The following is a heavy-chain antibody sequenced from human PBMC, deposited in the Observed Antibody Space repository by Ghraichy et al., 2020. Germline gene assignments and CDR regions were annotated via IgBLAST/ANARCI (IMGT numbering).Heavy chain of an antibody. Sequence: SQTLSLTCTVSGGSIGNYYWSWIRQPPGKGLECIGYFCNSGSANYNPSLKSRVTISVDTSKNQFSLNLSSVTAADTAVYYCARVSSYDIPFGNYYGMDVWGQGTTVTVSS. J-gene: IGHJ6*02. CDR2: FCNSGSA. D-gene: IGHD3-9*01. CDR1: GGSIGNYY. V-gene: IGHV4-59*01. CDR3: ARVSSYDIPFGNYYGMDV.